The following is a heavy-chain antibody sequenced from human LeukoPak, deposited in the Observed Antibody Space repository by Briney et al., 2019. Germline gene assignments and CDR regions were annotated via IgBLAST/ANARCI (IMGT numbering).Heavy chain of an antibody. CDR3: TRHAEYCSSTICYAGDFDY. CDR1: GFTFSNAW. D-gene: IGHD2-2*01. Sequence: GGSLRLSCAASGFTFSNAWMSWVRQASGKGLEWVGRIRSKTNSYATAYAASVKGRFTISRDDSKNTAYLQMNSLKTEDTAVYYCTRHAEYCSSTICYAGDFDYWGQGTLVTVSS. CDR2: IRSKTNSYAT. J-gene: IGHJ4*02. V-gene: IGHV3-73*01.